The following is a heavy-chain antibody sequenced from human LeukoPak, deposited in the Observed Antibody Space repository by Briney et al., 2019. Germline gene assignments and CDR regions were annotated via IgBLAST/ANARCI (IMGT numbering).Heavy chain of an antibody. Sequence: GGSLRLSCAASGFTFSSYGMHWVRQAPGKGLEWVAVIWYDGSNKYYADSVKGRFTISRDNSKNTLYLQMNSLRAEDTAVYYCARVPSGSLGDPFDYWGQGTLVTVSS. CDR3: ARVPSGSLGDPFDY. CDR1: GFTFSSYG. CDR2: IWYDGSNK. D-gene: IGHD1-26*01. V-gene: IGHV3-33*01. J-gene: IGHJ4*02.